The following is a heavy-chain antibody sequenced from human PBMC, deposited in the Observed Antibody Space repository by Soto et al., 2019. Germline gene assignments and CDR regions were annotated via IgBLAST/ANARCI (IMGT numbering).Heavy chain of an antibody. CDR2: IYYSGST. CDR1: GGSISSSSYY. V-gene: IGHV4-39*01. J-gene: IGHJ4*02. D-gene: IGHD3-10*01. CDR3: ARLGPGSYY. Sequence: SQTLSLTCTVSGGSISSSSYYWGWIRQPPGKGLEWIGSIYYSGSTYYNPSLKSRVTISVDTSKNQFSLKLSSVTAADTAVYYCARLGPGSYYWGQGTLVTVSS.